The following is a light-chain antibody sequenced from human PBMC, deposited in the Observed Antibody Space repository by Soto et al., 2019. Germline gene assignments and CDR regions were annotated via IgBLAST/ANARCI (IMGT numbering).Light chain of an antibody. CDR1: SSNIGAYYD. V-gene: IGLV1-40*01. Sequence: QAVLTQPPSVSGAPGQRVTISCTGTSSNIGAYYDVNWYQVVPGKAPILLISRNNNRPSGVPDRFSGSRSDTSASLAITGLQSEDEAEYYCSSYTSSSTLVFGGGTKLTVL. CDR2: RNN. CDR3: SSYTSSSTLV. J-gene: IGLJ2*01.